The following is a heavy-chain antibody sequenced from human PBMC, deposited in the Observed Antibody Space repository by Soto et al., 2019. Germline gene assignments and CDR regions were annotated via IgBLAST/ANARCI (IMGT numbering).Heavy chain of an antibody. D-gene: IGHD2-15*01. CDR2: TYYRSKWYH. Sequence: VIRTTSEHSICNNGTSWKWRRQSPSRGLEWLGRTYYRSKWYHDYAVSLNGRGTINPDTSQNQFSLHLTSVTPEDTAVYYFCLLIRHRRIATWCQGTLVT. CDR3: CLLIRHRRIAT. V-gene: IGHV6-1*01. J-gene: IGHJ5*02. CDR1: EHSICNNGTS.